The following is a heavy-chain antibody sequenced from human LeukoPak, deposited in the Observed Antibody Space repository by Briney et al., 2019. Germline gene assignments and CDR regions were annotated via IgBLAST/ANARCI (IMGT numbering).Heavy chain of an antibody. Sequence: GESLKISCKGSGYSFTSYWIGWVRQMPGKGLEWMGIIYPGDSDTRYSPSFQGQVTISADKSISTAYLQWSSLKASDTAMYYCAGWVPYYYDSSGPSPLFDYWGQGTLVTVSS. CDR3: AGWVPYYYDSSGPSPLFDY. D-gene: IGHD3-22*01. CDR1: GYSFTSYW. CDR2: IYPGDSDT. J-gene: IGHJ4*02. V-gene: IGHV5-51*01.